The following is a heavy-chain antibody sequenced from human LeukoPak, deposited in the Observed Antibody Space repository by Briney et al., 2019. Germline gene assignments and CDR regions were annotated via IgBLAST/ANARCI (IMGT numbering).Heavy chain of an antibody. J-gene: IGHJ4*02. CDR1: GVPFRSYI. CDR3: VKDLGHSGGWYPLGY. Sequence: GGSLRLSCGPSGVPFRSYIMNGVRQAPGEGLGGGSYICSSSSTIYYAASVKGRFTISRDNSRNTLYLQMSSLRAEDTAVYYCVKDLGHSGGWYPLGYGGQGTLVSVSS. CDR2: ICSSSSTI. V-gene: IGHV3-48*01. D-gene: IGHD6-19*01.